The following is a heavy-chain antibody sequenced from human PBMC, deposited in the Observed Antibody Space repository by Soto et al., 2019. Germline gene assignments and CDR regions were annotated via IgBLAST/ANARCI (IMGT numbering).Heavy chain of an antibody. D-gene: IGHD2-21*02. CDR1: GFSLSTTGVG. CDR2: IYWDDDK. Sequence: QITLKESGPTLVKPTQTLTLTCTFSGFSLSTTGVGVGWIRQPPGKALEWLALIYWDDDKRYNPSLNSRLTITKDTSKNQXXLXMXNMDPVDTATFYCVQSRCGGDCLQSYSSHSYYGLDVWGQGTTVTVSS. V-gene: IGHV2-5*02. J-gene: IGHJ6*02. CDR3: VQSRCGGDCLQSYSSHSYYGLDV.